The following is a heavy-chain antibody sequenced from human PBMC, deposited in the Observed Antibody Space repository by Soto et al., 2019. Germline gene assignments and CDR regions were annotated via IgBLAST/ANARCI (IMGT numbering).Heavy chain of an antibody. CDR3: AREIDGYYGMDV. CDR2: IIPMFGTA. V-gene: IGHV1-69*12. J-gene: IGHJ6*02. Sequence: QVQLVQSGAEVKKPGSSVKVSCKASGGTFNTDSISWVRQAPGQGLEWMGGIIPMFGTANNAQKFQGRVTITADESTSTAYMELSSLRSEDTAVYFCAREIDGYYGMDVWGQGTTVTVAS. CDR1: GGTFNTDS.